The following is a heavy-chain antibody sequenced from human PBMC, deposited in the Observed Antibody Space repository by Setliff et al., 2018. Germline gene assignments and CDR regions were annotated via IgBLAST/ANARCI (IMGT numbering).Heavy chain of an antibody. CDR3: VRGQGPRTVVAIPFDH. CDR2: TIPMFGTT. V-gene: IGHV1-69*05. Sequence: ASVKVSCKASGGTFRSYGISWVRQAPGQGLEWMGGTIPMFGTTNYAQKFQGRVTMTTDTSTSTAYMELTSLTSDDTALYYCVRGQGPRTVVAIPFDHWGQGTLVTVSS. J-gene: IGHJ4*02. D-gene: IGHD3-22*01. CDR1: GGTFRSYG.